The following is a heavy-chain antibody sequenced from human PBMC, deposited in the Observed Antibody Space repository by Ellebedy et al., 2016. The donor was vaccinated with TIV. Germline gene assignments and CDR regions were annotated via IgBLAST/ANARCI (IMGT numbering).Heavy chain of an antibody. Sequence: MPSETLSLTCAVYGGSFSGYYWSWIRQPPGKGLEWIGEINHSGSTNYNPSLKSRVTISVDTSKNQFSLKLISVTAADTAVYYCASAVTTGNWFDPWGQGTLVTVSS. CDR1: GGSFSGYY. CDR2: INHSGST. V-gene: IGHV4-34*01. D-gene: IGHD4-17*01. J-gene: IGHJ5*02. CDR3: ASAVTTGNWFDP.